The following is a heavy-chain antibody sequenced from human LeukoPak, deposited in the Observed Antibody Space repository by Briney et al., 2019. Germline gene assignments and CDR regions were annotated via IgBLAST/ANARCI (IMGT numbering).Heavy chain of an antibody. CDR3: TSKGEAVTTEDYYMDV. V-gene: IGHV1-18*01. CDR2: ISTNNGNT. CDR1: GYDVSITT. Sequence: GASVKLSCTASGYDVSITTINCVRQAPGQPLEWMVWISTNNGNTDYAQRFQGTVTMTTDTSTSTAYMELRSLRSDGTAAYFCTSKGEAVTTEDYYMDVWGKGTTVTVSS. J-gene: IGHJ6*03. D-gene: IGHD4-17*01.